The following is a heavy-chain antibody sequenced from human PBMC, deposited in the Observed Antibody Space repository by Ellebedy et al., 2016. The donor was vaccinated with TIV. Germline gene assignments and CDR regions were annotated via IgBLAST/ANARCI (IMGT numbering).Heavy chain of an antibody. J-gene: IGHJ5*02. CDR1: GFTFSSYS. CDR3: AVMDIVVVPAAPGGWFNP. V-gene: IGHV3-21*01. CDR2: ISSSSSYI. D-gene: IGHD2-2*03. Sequence: GESLKISXAASGFTFSSYSMNWVRQAPGKGLEWVSSISSSSSYIYYADSVKGRFTISRDNAKNSLYLQMNSLRAEDTAVYYCAVMDIVVVPAAPGGWFNPWGQGTLVTVSS.